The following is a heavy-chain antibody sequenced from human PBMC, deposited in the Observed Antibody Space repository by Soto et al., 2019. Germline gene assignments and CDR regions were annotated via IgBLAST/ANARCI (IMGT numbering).Heavy chain of an antibody. CDR1: GGSISSGGYY. D-gene: IGHD3-16*02. CDR2: IYYSGST. J-gene: IGHJ3*02. CDR3: ASRYDYIWGSYRNPHAFDI. V-gene: IGHV4-31*03. Sequence: SETLSLTCTVSGGSISSGGYYWSWIRQHPGKGLEWIGYIYYSGSTYYNPSLKSRVTISVDTSKNQFSLKLSSVTAADTAVYYCASRYDYIWGSYRNPHAFDIWGQGTMVTVS.